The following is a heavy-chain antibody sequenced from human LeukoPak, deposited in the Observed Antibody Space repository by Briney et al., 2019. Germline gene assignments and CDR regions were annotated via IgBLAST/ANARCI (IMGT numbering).Heavy chain of an antibody. CDR2: ISAYNGNT. V-gene: IGHV1-18*01. CDR3: ARVFSSSHNYYYYMDV. D-gene: IGHD6-6*01. Sequence: SVKVSCKASGYTFTSYGISWVRQAPGQGLEWMGWISAYNGNTNYAQKLQGRVTMTTDTSTSTAYMELRSLRSDDTAVYYCARVFSSSHNYYYYMDVWGKGTTVTVSS. CDR1: GYTFTSYG. J-gene: IGHJ6*03.